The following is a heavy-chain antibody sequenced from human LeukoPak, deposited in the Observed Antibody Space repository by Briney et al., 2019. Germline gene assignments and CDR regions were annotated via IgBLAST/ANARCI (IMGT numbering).Heavy chain of an antibody. V-gene: IGHV4-34*01. CDR1: GGSFSGYY. D-gene: IGHD6-13*01. Sequence: SETLSLTCAVYGGSFSGYYWSWIRQPPGKGLEWIGEINHSGSTNYNPSIKSRVTISVDTSKNQFSLKLSSVTAADTAVYYCARGLGKLIAAAGRNWFDPWGQGTLVTVSS. CDR3: ARGLGKLIAAAGRNWFDP. CDR2: INHSGST. J-gene: IGHJ5*02.